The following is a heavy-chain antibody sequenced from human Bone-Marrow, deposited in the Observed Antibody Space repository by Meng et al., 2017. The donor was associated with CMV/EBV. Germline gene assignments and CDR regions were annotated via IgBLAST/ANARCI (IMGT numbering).Heavy chain of an antibody. D-gene: IGHD6-6*01. V-gene: IGHV3-30*02. J-gene: IGHJ4*02. CDR3: ARDSHYSSSDY. CDR1: GFTFSSFA. Sequence: GESLKISCAASGFTFSSFAMHWIRQAPGKGLQWVAYIRHDASGQYYAESVKGRFTISRDNSKNTLYLQMNSLRAEDTAVYYCARDSHYSSSDYWGQGTLGTVSS. CDR2: IRHDASGQ.